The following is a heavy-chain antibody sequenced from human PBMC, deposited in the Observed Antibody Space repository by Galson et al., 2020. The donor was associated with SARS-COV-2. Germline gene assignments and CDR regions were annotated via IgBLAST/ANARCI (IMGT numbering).Heavy chain of an antibody. D-gene: IGHD3-3*01. J-gene: IGHJ5*02. V-gene: IGHV2-26*01. CDR3: ARILGSVNFWSGYYRGERAPNWFDP. Sequence: SGPTLVKPTETLTLTCTVSGFSLSNARMGVSWIRQPPGKALEWLAHIFSNDEKSYSTSLKSRLTISKDTSKSQVVLTMTNMDPVDTATYYCARILGSVNFWSGYYRGERAPNWFDPWGQGTLVTVSS. CDR2: IFSNDEK. CDR1: GFSLSNARMG.